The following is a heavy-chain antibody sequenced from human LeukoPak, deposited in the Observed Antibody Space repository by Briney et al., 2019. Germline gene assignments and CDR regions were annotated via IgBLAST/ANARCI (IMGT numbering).Heavy chain of an antibody. CDR1: GGSISSYY. Sequence: PSETLSLTCTVSGGSISSYYWSWIRQPAGKGLERIGRMHSSGSTNYNPSIKSRVTMSLDTSKNQFSLKEDSVTAADTAMYYCAREAVHYGSGSHDYWGQGTLVAVSS. V-gene: IGHV4-4*07. J-gene: IGHJ4*02. CDR3: AREAVHYGSGSHDY. CDR2: MHSSGST. D-gene: IGHD3-10*01.